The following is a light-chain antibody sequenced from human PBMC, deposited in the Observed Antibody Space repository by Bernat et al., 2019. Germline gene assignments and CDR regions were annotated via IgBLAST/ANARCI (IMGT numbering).Light chain of an antibody. J-gene: IGKJ4*01. CDR1: QGINNL. Sequence: DIQMTQSPSSLSVSVGDRVTITCQASQGINNLLGWYQQKPGKAPKSLIYYTSSLETGVPLRFSGGGSGTEYTLTISSLQPEDIATYYCQQCSIYPFTFGEGTKVEIK. V-gene: IGKV1-33*01. CDR3: QQCSIYPFT. CDR2: YTS.